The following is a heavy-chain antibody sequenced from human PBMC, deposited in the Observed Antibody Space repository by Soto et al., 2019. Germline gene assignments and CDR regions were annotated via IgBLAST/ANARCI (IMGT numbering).Heavy chain of an antibody. V-gene: IGHV1-69*13. D-gene: IGHD3-22*01. CDR3: ARDRHYYDSSGYIPPWFDY. CDR2: IIPIFGTA. CDR1: GGTFSSYA. Sequence: SVKVSCKASGGTFSSYAISWVRQAPGQGLEWMGGIIPIFGTANYAQKFQGRVTVTADESTSTAYMELSSLRSEDTAVYYCARDRHYYDSSGYIPPWFDYWGQGTLVTVSS. J-gene: IGHJ4*02.